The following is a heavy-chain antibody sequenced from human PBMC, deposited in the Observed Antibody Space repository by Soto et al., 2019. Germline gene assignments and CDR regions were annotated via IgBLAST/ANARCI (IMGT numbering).Heavy chain of an antibody. CDR3: AREGDVPYYYYGMDI. D-gene: IGHD2-21*02. CDR2: ISGYNGKT. V-gene: IGHV1-18*01. CDR1: GYTFSSYG. Sequence: QGQLVQSGGEVKKPGASVKVSCKASGYTFSSYGISWVRQAPGQGLEWMGWISGYNGKTNYAQKVQDRVTMTTDTPTSAVYVELRSLRSDDTAVYYCAREGDVPYYYYGMDIWGLGTTVTVSS. J-gene: IGHJ6*02.